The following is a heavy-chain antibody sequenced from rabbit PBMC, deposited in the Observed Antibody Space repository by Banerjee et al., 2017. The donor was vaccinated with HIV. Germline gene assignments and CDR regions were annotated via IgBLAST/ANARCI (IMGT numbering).Heavy chain of an antibody. V-gene: IGHV1S40*01. CDR1: GFSFSSSYD. CDR3: ARDLSGAVGWNFFL. J-gene: IGHJ4*01. CDR2: INTATGKA. D-gene: IGHD1-1*01. Sequence: QSLEESGGDLVKPEGSLTLTCTASGFSFSSSYDMCWVRQAPGKGLEWIACINTATGKAVYANWVNGRFTISKTSSTTVTLQVTSLAAADTATYFCARDLSGAVGWNFFLWGPGTLVTVS.